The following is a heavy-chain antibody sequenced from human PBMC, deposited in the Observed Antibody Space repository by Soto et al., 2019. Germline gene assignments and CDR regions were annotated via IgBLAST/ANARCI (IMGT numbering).Heavy chain of an antibody. J-gene: IGHJ6*02. Sequence: SLMRRLTWAVAGGCMSGGGHTWSCIRQTTRKGLAWIGYIYQTGSTYYNPSLKSRVIISVDMSKNQLSLKLSSVTAADTAVYYCAIGSSYYDVWGGYSDYGMDVWGQGTSVTVSS. V-gene: IGHV4-30-2*01. CDR2: IYQTGST. D-gene: IGHD3-3*01. CDR1: GGCMSGGGHT. CDR3: AIGSSYYDVWGGYSDYGMDV.